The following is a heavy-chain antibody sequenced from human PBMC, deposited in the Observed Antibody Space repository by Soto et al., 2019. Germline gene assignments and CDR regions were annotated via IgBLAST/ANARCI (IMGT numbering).Heavy chain of an antibody. CDR1: GGSFSGYY. J-gene: IGHJ3*02. V-gene: IGHV4-34*01. CDR2: INHSGST. CDR3: AGAVAGAFDI. D-gene: IGHD6-19*01. Sequence: SQTLSLPCAVYGGSFSGYYWSWIRQPPGKGLEWIGEINHSGSTNYNPSLKSRVTISVDTSKNQFSLKLSSVTAADTAVYYCAGAVAGAFDIWGQGTMVTVSS.